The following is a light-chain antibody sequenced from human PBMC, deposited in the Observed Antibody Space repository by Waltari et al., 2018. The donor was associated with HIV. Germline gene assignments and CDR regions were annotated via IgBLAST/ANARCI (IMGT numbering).Light chain of an antibody. CDR3: KSSTTRNTPCV. Sequence: QSALTQPASVSGSPGQSITISCTGTDSDLGGHNSVAWYQQHPGKAPKLIISDVTNRPPGAWLRFSGSKSGNTASLTISRLQADDEAEYYCKSSTTRNTPCVFGSGTKVTVL. V-gene: IGLV2-14*01. J-gene: IGLJ1*01. CDR2: DVT. CDR1: DSDLGGHNS.